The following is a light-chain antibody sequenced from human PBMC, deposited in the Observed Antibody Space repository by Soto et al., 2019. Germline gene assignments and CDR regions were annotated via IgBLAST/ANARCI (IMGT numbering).Light chain of an antibody. Sequence: DIQMTQSPSSLSASVGDRVTITCLASHDISTYLAWYQQKPGKAPKLMIYEASTLQSGVPSRFSGSGSGTEFTLTISGLLPEDFATYHCQQLNTLPFTFGQGTRLEI. CDR3: QQLNTLPFT. CDR2: EAS. CDR1: HDISTY. J-gene: IGKJ5*01. V-gene: IGKV1-9*01.